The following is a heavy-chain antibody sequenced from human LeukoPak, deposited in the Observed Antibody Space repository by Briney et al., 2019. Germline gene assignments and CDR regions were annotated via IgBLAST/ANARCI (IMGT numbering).Heavy chain of an antibody. CDR1: GGSFSGHF. V-gene: IGHV4-34*01. J-gene: IGHJ4*02. CDR3: ARVGPGVLDY. CDR2: INDNEIT. D-gene: IGHD7-27*01. Sequence: SETLSLACAVYGGSFSGHFWSWIRQPPGKGLEWIVEINDNEITNSNPSLKSRVTVSVDTSKSQFSLNLSSVTAADTAVYYCARVGPGVLDYWGQGTLVTVSS.